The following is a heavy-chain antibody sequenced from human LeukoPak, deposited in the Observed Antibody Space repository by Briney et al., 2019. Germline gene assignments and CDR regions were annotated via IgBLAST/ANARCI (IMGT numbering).Heavy chain of an antibody. D-gene: IGHD3-10*01. V-gene: IGHV4-59*01. CDR1: GGSISSYY. CDR3: ARGGYYDSGSFYGMDV. Sequence: KPSETLSLTCTVSGGSISSYYWSWIRQPPGKGLEWIGYMFYSGSTNYNPSLKSRVTISVDTSKNQFSLKLSSVTAADTAVYYCARGGYYDSGSFYGMDVWGQGTTVTVSS. CDR2: MFYSGST. J-gene: IGHJ6*02.